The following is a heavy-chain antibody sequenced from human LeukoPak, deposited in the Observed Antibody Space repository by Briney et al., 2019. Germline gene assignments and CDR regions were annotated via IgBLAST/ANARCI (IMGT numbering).Heavy chain of an antibody. CDR1: GYTFTSYD. CDR3: ATDTSITAAGNLTY. J-gene: IGHJ4*02. CDR2: MNPNSGKT. V-gene: IGHV1-8*01. D-gene: IGHD6-13*01. Sequence: GASVKVSCKASGYTFTSYDINWVRQATGQGLEWMGWMNPNSGKTGYAQKFQGRVTMTRSTSISTAYMELNSLRSEDTAVYFCATDTSITAAGNLTYWGQGTLVTVSS.